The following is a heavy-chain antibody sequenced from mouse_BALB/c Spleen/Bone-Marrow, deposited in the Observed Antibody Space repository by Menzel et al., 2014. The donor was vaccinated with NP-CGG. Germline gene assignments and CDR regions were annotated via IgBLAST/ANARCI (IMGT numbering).Heavy chain of an antibody. V-gene: IGHV14-3*02. CDR3: AGLRPRFEFAY. D-gene: IGHD2-4*01. CDR2: IDPANGNT. CDR1: GFNIKDTY. J-gene: IGHJ3*01. Sequence: EVQLQQSRAELVKPGASVKLSCTASGFNIKDTYMHWVKQRPEQGLEWIGRIDPANGNTKYDPKFQGKATITADTSSNTAYLQLSSLTSEDTAVYYCAGLRPRFEFAYWGQGTLVTVSA.